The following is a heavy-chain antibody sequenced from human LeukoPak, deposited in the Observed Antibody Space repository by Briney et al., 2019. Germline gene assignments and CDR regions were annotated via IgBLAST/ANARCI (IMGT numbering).Heavy chain of an antibody. CDR2: IGISGDT. CDR3: ARGGIQVSGIDEIDY. CDR1: GFTLRSYD. Sequence: GGSLRLSCAASGFTLRSYDMHWVRQVTGKGLGWVSAIGISGDTHYPGSVKGRFTISRENAKNSLYLQMNSLTAGDTAVYYCARGGIQVSGIDEIDYWGQGTLVTVSS. V-gene: IGHV3-13*01. J-gene: IGHJ4*02. D-gene: IGHD6-13*01.